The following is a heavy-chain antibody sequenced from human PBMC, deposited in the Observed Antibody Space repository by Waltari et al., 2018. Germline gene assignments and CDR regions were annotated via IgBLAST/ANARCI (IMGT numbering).Heavy chain of an antibody. Sequence: EVQLVESGGGLVQPGGSLRLSCVASGFTFSYYWMHWVRHAPGKGLVWVSRINSDGSTTSYADSVKGRFTISRDNARNTLYLQMNSLRAEDTAVYYCARDGYSYGLGTFDVWGQGTMVTVSS. D-gene: IGHD5-18*01. CDR3: ARDGYSYGLGTFDV. J-gene: IGHJ3*01. CDR1: GFTFSYYW. V-gene: IGHV3-74*01. CDR2: INSDGSTT.